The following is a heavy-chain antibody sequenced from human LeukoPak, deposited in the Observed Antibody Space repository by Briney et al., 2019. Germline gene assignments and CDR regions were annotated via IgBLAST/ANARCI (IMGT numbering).Heavy chain of an antibody. CDR1: GGSISSSS. J-gene: IGHJ4*02. V-gene: IGHV3-21*01. CDR3: ARVSGTWTFDY. D-gene: IGHD3/OR15-3a*01. CDR2: ITGSSSFI. Sequence: ETLSLTCTVSGGSISSSSYYWGWIRQPPGKGLEWVSSITGSSSFIYYADSVKGRFTISRDNAKNSLYLQMNSLGAEDTAVYYCARVSGTWTFDYWGQGTLVTVSS.